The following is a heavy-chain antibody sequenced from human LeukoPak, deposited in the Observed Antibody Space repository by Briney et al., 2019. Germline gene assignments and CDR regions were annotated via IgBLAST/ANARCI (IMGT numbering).Heavy chain of an antibody. CDR3: ARELNGYSSSWYDY. Sequence: GGSLRLSCAASGFTFSSYMMTWVRQAPGKGLEWVANIKPDGGEKFYVDSVRGRFTISRDNSKNTLYLQMNSLRAEDTAVYYCARELNGYSSSWYDYWGQGTLVTVSS. CDR1: GFTFSSYM. CDR2: IKPDGGEK. D-gene: IGHD6-13*01. J-gene: IGHJ4*02. V-gene: IGHV3-7*03.